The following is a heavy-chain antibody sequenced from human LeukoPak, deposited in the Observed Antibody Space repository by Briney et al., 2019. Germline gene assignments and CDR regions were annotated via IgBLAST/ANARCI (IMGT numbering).Heavy chain of an antibody. CDR1: GFSFSTYS. CDR3: ARAEDGWRIDY. V-gene: IGHV3-21*01. CDR2: ISSSSSYI. Sequence: PGGSLRLSCAASGFSFSTYSMNWVRQAPGKGLEWVSSISSSSSYIYYADSVKGRFTISRDNATNSLYLQMNSLRAEDTAVYYCARAEDGWRIDYWGQGTLVTVSS. J-gene: IGHJ4*02. D-gene: IGHD5-24*01.